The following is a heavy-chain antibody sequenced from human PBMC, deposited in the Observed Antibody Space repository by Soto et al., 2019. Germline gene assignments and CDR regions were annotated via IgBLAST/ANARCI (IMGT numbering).Heavy chain of an antibody. CDR2: ISWDGGST. CDR3: AKIGKYSSSSAFGYYYYGMDV. CDR1: GFTFDDYT. D-gene: IGHD6-6*01. V-gene: IGHV3-43*01. J-gene: IGHJ6*02. Sequence: GGSLRLSCAASGFTFDDYTMHWVRQAPGKGLEWVSLISWDGGSTYYADSVKGRFTISRDNSKNSLYLQMNSLRTEETALYYCAKIGKYSSSSAFGYYYYGMDVWGQGTTVTVSS.